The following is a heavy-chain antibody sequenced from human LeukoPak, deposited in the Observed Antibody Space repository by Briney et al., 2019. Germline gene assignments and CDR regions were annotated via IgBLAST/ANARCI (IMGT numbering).Heavy chain of an antibody. CDR1: GFTFSSYW. CDR3: ARNPQWELPLYYFDY. CDR2: IKQDGSEK. J-gene: IGHJ4*02. Sequence: GGSLRLSCAASGFTFSSYWMSWVRQAPGKGLEWVANIKQDGSEKYYVDSVKGRFTISRDNAKNSLYLQMNSLGAEDTAVYYCARNPQWELPLYYFDYWGQGTLVTVSS. D-gene: IGHD1-26*01. V-gene: IGHV3-7*01.